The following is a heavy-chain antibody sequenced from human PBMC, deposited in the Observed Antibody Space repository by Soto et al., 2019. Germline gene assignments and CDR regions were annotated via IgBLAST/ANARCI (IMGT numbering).Heavy chain of an antibody. J-gene: IGHJ4*02. D-gene: IGHD6-19*01. V-gene: IGHV3-23*01. Sequence: PGGSLRLSCAASGFTFSSYAMSWVRQAPGKGLEWVSAISGSGGSTYYADSVKGRFTISRDNSKNTLYLQMNSLRAEDTAVYYYAKDRVAVAQRGYFDYWGQGTLVTVSS. CDR3: AKDRVAVAQRGYFDY. CDR2: ISGSGGST. CDR1: GFTFSSYA.